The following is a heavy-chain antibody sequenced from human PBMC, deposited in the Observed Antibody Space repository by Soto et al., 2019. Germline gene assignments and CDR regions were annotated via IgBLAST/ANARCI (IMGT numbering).Heavy chain of an antibody. CDR1: GGSFSGYY. D-gene: IGHD6-13*01. CDR3: ARLNQQLVRSGQLWFVP. CDR2: INHSGST. Sequence: PSETLSLTCAVYGGSFSGYYWSWIRQPPGKGLEWIGEINHSGSTNYNPSLKSRVTISVDTSKNQFSLKLSSVTAADTAVYYCARLNQQLVRSGQLWFVPWGQGTLVTVSS. J-gene: IGHJ5*02. V-gene: IGHV4-34*01.